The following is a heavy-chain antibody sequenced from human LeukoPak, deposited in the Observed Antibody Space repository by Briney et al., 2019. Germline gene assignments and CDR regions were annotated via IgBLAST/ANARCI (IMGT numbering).Heavy chain of an antibody. V-gene: IGHV3-21*01. CDR3: TKHITTAATPPFYYGMDV. D-gene: IGHD3-22*01. Sequence: GGSLRLSCAASGFAFSTYSMNWVRQPPGQGLKWVASISLSSPAIYYADSVRGRFTISRDNAKNSLHLQMDSLRAEDTAIYYCTKHITTAATPPFYYGMDVGGQGTTVTVSS. CDR1: GFAFSTYS. CDR2: ISLSSPAI. J-gene: IGHJ6*02.